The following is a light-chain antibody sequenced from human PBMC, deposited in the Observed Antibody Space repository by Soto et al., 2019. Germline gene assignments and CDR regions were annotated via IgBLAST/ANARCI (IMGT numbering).Light chain of an antibody. CDR3: QQSYSTPLT. CDR2: KAS. V-gene: IGKV1-5*03. Sequence: DLQMTQSPSTLSASVGARVTITCRASQSISSWVAWYQQKPGKAPKLLIYKASSLESGVPSRFSGSVSGTAGTLTLRSLQPEDGATYDGQQSYSTPLTFGGGTKVEIK. J-gene: IGKJ4*01. CDR1: QSISSW.